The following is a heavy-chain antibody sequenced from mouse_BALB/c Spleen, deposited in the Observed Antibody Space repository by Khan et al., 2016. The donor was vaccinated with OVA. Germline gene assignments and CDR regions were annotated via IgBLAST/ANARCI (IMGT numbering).Heavy chain of an antibody. J-gene: IGHJ2*01. CDR2: IDPPNGTT. V-gene: IGHV14-3*02. CDR1: GLNIKDTY. CDR3: AKMAGK. Sequence: EVQLQESGAELVKSGATVKLSCTASGLNIKDTYMHWLKQWPEQGLEWIGRIDPPNGTTKYDPMFQGKATITADTSCNTSYLHDSSLTSEDTTVYYCAKMAGKWGQGTTLTVSS.